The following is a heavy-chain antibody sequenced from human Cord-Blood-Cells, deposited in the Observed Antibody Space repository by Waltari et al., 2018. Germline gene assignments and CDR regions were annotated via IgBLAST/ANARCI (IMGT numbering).Heavy chain of an antibody. V-gene: IGHV1-3*01. CDR3: ARGDDSSGWYFDY. J-gene: IGHJ4*02. D-gene: IGHD6-19*01. CDR2: INAGNGNT. Sequence: QVQLVQSGAEVKKPGASVKVSCKASGYTFTSYAMHWVRQAPGQRLEWMGWINAGNGNTKYSQKFQGRVTITRDTSASTAYMELSSLRSEDTAVYYCARGDDSSGWYFDYWGQGTLVTVSS. CDR1: GYTFTSYA.